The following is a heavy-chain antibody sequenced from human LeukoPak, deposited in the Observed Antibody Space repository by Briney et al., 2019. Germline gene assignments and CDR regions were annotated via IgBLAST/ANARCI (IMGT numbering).Heavy chain of an antibody. CDR1: GFTFSSYA. D-gene: IGHD3-9*01. J-gene: IGHJ4*02. Sequence: GGSLRLSCSASGFTFSSYAMHWVRQAPGKGLEYVSALTSNGGNTYYADSVKGRFTISRDNSKNTLYLQMSSLRADDTAVYYCVKADRQLRYFDWLSTPLDCWGQGTLVTVSS. V-gene: IGHV3-64D*06. CDR3: VKADRQLRYFDWLSTPLDC. CDR2: LTSNGGNT.